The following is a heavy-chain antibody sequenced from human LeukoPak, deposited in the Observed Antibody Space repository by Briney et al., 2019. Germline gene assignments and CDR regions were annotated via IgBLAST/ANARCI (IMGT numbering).Heavy chain of an antibody. Sequence: GRSLRLSCAASGFTFSSNALHWVRQAPGKGLEWVAVIANDGSGKFYADSVTGRFTISRDNFKDTLYLQMNSLRTEDTAVYYCAKPRHCSTSTCASAAFDVWGQGTMVTVSS. CDR2: IANDGSGK. J-gene: IGHJ3*01. CDR3: AKPRHCSTSTCASAAFDV. CDR1: GFTFSSNA. D-gene: IGHD2-2*01. V-gene: IGHV3-30-3*02.